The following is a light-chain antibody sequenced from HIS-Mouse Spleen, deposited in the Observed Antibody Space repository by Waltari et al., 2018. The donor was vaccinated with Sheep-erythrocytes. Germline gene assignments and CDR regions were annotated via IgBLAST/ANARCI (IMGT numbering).Light chain of an antibody. V-gene: IGLV1-47*01. CDR1: SSNIGSNY. Sequence: QSVLTQPPSASGTPGQRVTISCSGSSSNIGSNYVYRYQPLPGTAPQLLIYRNNQRPSGVPDRFSGSKSGTSASLAISGLRSEDEADYYCAAWDDSLSGPVFGGGTKLTVL. CDR2: RNN. CDR3: AAWDDSLSGPV. J-gene: IGLJ2*01.